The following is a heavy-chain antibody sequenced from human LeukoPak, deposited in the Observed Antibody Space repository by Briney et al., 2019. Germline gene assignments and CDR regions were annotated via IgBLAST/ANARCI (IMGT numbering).Heavy chain of an antibody. CDR2: ISYDGSNK. J-gene: IGHJ3*02. D-gene: IGHD3-22*01. V-gene: IGHV3-30*18. CDR1: GFTFRNYG. CDR3: AEAGPYDTSGWDAFDI. Sequence: PGRSLRLSCAASGFTFRNYGMHWVRQAPGKGLEWVAVISYDGSNKYYADSVKGRFTISRDNSKNTLYLQMNSPRAEDTALYYCAEAGPYDTSGWDAFDIWGQGTMVTVSS.